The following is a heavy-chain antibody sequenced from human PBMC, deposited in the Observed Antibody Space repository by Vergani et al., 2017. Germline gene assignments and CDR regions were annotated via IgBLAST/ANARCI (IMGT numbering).Heavy chain of an antibody. D-gene: IGHD4-17*01. Sequence: QVQLVQSGAEVKKPGSSVKVSCKASGGTFSSYTISWVRQAPGQGLEWMGRIIPILGIANYAQKFQGRVTITADKSTSTAYMELRSLRSDDTAVYYCARGDYGDSRLDYWGQGTLVTVSS. CDR3: ARGDYGDSRLDY. CDR1: GGTFSSYT. V-gene: IGHV1-69*02. CDR2: IIPILGIA. J-gene: IGHJ4*02.